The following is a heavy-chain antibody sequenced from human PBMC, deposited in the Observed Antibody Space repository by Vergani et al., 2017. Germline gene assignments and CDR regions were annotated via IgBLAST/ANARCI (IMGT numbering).Heavy chain of an antibody. Sequence: QVQLVESGGGVVQPGRSLRLSCAASGFTFSSYAMHWVRQAPGKGLEWVAVIRYDGRNKYYAASVKGRFTISRVNSKNQLYLQMNSLRAEDTAVYYCANAVGDIGVVPAAKVYYVMDVWGQGSTVTVSS. J-gene: IGHJ6*02. D-gene: IGHD2-2*01. CDR3: ANAVGDIGVVPAAKVYYVMDV. CDR1: GFTFSSYA. V-gene: IGHV3-30*04. CDR2: IRYDGRNK.